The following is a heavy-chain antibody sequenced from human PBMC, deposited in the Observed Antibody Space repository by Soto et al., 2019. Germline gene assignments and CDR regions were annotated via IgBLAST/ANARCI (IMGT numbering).Heavy chain of an antibody. J-gene: IGHJ6*02. D-gene: IGHD3-10*01. V-gene: IGHV3-30*18. CDR2: ISYDGSNK. CDR3: AKDGDYYYYGMDV. CDR1: GFTFSSYG. Sequence: EGSLRLSCAASGFTFSSYGMHWARQAPGKGLEWVAVISYDGSNKYYADSVKGRFTISRDNSKNTLYLQMNSLRAEDTAVYYCAKDGDYYYYGMDVWGQGTTVTVSS.